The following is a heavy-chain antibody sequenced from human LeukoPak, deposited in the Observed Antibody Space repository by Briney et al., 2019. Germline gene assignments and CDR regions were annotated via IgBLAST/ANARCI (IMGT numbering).Heavy chain of an antibody. D-gene: IGHD1-14*01. Sequence: PGGSLRLSCAASGFTVSSNYMSWVRQAPAKGLEWVSVIYSGGSTYYADSVKGRFTISRDNSKNTLYLQMNSLRAEDTAVYYCARGYGNRRPDYWGQGTLVTVSS. CDR2: IYSGGST. J-gene: IGHJ4*02. CDR3: ARGYGNRRPDY. CDR1: GFTVSSNY. V-gene: IGHV3-53*01.